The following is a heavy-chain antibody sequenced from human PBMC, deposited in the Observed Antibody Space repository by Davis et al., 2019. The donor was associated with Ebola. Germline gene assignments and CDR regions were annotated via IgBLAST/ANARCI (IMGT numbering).Heavy chain of an antibody. CDR2: INPNSGDT. D-gene: IGHD3-16*02. CDR3: ARDNADFGMDV. Sequence: ASVKVSCKASGNTFTNFHIHWVRQAPGQGLEWVGWINPNSGDTNYAQKFRGWVTLTRDTSITTAYMEFSRLKSDDTAVYFCARDNADFGMDVWGQGTTVIVSS. CDR1: GNTFTNFH. V-gene: IGHV1-2*04. J-gene: IGHJ6*02.